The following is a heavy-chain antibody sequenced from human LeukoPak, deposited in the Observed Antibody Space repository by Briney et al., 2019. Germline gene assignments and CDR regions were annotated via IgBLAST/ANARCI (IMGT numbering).Heavy chain of an antibody. J-gene: IGHJ4*02. Sequence: GGSLRLSCAASGFTFSSYSMNWVRQAPGKGLEWVASISSSSSYIYYADSVKGRCTISRDNAKNSLYLQMNSLRAEDTAVYYCARDASASWDYFDYWGQGTLVTVSS. D-gene: IGHD6-25*01. CDR2: ISSSSSYI. V-gene: IGHV3-21*01. CDR3: ARDASASWDYFDY. CDR1: GFTFSSYS.